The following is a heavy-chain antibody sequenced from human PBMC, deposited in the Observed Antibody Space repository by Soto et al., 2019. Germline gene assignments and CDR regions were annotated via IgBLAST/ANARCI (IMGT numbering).Heavy chain of an antibody. Sequence: EVQLVESGGGLVQPGGSLRLSCAASGFTFSRYWMSWVRQAPGKGLEWVANIKEDGREKHYVDSVKGRFTISRDNAKNSLYLQMNSLRAEDTAVYYCAKDEEGYCSGGGCYSGYDYWGQGTLVTVSS. CDR2: IKEDGREK. CDR3: AKDEEGYCSGGGCYSGYDY. CDR1: GFTFSRYW. J-gene: IGHJ4*02. V-gene: IGHV3-7*03. D-gene: IGHD2-15*01.